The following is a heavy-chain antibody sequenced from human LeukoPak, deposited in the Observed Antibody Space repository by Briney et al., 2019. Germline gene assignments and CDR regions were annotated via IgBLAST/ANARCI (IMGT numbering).Heavy chain of an antibody. Sequence: GGSLRLSCAASGFTFTDYYMSWIRQASGKGPEWVSYISHTGNSIRYADSVKGRFTISRDNAKNSVSLQMNSLRAEDTAVYYCARARDSASGWFDPWGQGTLVTVSS. CDR3: ARARDSASGWFDP. CDR1: GFTFTDYY. J-gene: IGHJ5*02. V-gene: IGHV3-11*01. CDR2: ISHTGNSI.